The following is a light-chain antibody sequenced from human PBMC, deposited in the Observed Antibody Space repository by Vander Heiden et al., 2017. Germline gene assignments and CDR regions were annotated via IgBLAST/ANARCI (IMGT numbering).Light chain of an antibody. CDR3: QQSYSIPYT. J-gene: IGKJ2*01. CDR2: AAA. CDR1: QSISNY. V-gene: IGKV1-39*01. Sequence: DIQMTQSPFSLSASVGDRVTITCRASQSISNYLNWYQQKPGKAPNLLSSAAATWQSGVPSRFIGSGSGTDFTLTIASLEAEDFATYYCQQSYSIPYTFGQGTKLEIK.